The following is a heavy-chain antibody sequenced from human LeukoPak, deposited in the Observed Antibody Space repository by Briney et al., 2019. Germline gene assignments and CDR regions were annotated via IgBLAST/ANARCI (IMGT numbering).Heavy chain of an antibody. J-gene: IGHJ3*02. CDR2: ISAYNGNT. V-gene: IGHV1-18*04. CDR3: ARGAPRITMIVVVPDAFDI. Sequence: ASVKVSCKASGYTFTGSYVHWVRQAPGQGLEWMGWISAYNGNTNYAQKLQGRVTMTTDTSTSTAYMELRSLRSDDTAVYYCARGAPRITMIVVVPDAFDIWGQGTMVTVSS. D-gene: IGHD3-22*01. CDR1: GYTFTGSY.